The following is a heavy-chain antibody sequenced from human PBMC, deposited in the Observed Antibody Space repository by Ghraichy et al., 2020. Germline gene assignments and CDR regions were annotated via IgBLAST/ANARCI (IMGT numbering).Heavy chain of an antibody. J-gene: IGHJ5*02. CDR2: ISYDGSNK. V-gene: IGHV3-30-3*01. Sequence: GGSLRLSCAASGFTFSSYAMHWVRQAPGKGLEWVAVISYDGSNKYYADSVKGRFTISRDNSKNTLYLQMNSLRAEDTAVYYCARESVSCSGGSCYYAPWFDPWGQGTLVTVSS. CDR1: GFTFSSYA. D-gene: IGHD2-15*01. CDR3: ARESVSCSGGSCYYAPWFDP.